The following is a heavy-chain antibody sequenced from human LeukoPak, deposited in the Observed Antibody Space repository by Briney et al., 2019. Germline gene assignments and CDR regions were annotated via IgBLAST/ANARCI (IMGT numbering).Heavy chain of an antibody. V-gene: IGHV1-69*04. CDR1: GGTFSSYA. CDR2: IIPILGIA. CDR3: AADENQDYYYYYGMDV. D-gene: IGHD2-2*01. Sequence: ASVKVSCKASGGTFSSYAISWVRQAPGQGLEWMGRIIPILGIANYAQKFQGRVTITADKSTSTAYMELSSLRSEDTAVYYCAADENQDYYYYYGMDVWGQGTTVTVSS. J-gene: IGHJ6*02.